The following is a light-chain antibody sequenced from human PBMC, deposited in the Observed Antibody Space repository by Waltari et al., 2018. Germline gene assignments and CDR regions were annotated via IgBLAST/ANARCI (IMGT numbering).Light chain of an antibody. Sequence: DIVMTQSPDSLAVSLGERATINCKSSQSVLYSSNNKNYLAWYQQKAGQPPKLLIYWASTRESGVPDRFSGGGSGTDFTLTISSLQAEDVAVYYCHQYYATPPDGKTFGQGTKVEIK. CDR2: WAS. V-gene: IGKV4-1*01. J-gene: IGKJ1*01. CDR1: QSVLYSSNNKNY. CDR3: HQYYATPPDGKT.